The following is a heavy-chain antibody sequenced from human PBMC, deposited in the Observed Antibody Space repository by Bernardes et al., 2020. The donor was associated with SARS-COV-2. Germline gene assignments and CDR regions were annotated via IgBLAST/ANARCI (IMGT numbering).Heavy chain of an antibody. CDR3: AKDGGSYDILTGYPYYFDY. Sequence: WGSLRLSCAASGFTFSSYAMSCVLQAPGKGLEWVSAISGSGGSTYYADSVKGRFTISRDNSKNTLYLQMNSLRAEDTAVYYCAKDGGSYDILTGYPYYFDYWGQGTLVTVSS. D-gene: IGHD3-9*01. V-gene: IGHV3-23*01. CDR1: GFTFSSYA. CDR2: ISGSGGST. J-gene: IGHJ4*02.